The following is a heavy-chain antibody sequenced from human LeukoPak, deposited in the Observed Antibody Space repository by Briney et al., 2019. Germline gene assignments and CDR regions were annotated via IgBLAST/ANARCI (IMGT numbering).Heavy chain of an antibody. J-gene: IGHJ4*02. CDR2: ISDNGFST. CDR3: AKVMAAAGTWFFDY. V-gene: IGHV3-23*01. D-gene: IGHD6-13*01. Sequence: GGSLRLSCVASGFTFSNNAMNWVRQAPGKGLEWVSSISDNGFSTYYADSVKGRFTISRDSSKNTLHLQMNSLRAEDTAVYYCAKVMAAAGTWFFDYWSQGTLVTVSS. CDR1: GFTFSNNA.